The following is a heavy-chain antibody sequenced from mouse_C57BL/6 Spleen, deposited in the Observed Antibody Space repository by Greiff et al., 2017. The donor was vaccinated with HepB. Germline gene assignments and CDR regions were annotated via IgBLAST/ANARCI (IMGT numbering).Heavy chain of an antibody. V-gene: IGHV2-2*01. CDR2: IWSGGST. CDR3: ARIYGYEYYYAMDY. Sequence: VQLQQSGPGLVQPSQSLSITCTVSGFSLTSYGVHWVRQSPGKGLEWLGVIWSGGSTDYNAAFISRLSISKDNSKSQVFFKMNSLQADATAIYYCARIYGYEYYYAMDYWGQGTSVTVSS. CDR1: GFSLTSYG. J-gene: IGHJ4*01. D-gene: IGHD2-2*01.